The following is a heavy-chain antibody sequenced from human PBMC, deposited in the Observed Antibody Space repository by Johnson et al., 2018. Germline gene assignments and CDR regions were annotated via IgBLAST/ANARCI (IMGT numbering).Heavy chain of an antibody. Sequence: VQLVESGGGLVKXGGSLRLXCAASGFTFSSYSMNWVRQAPGKGLEWVSSISSSSSYIYYADSVQGRFTISRDNAKNSLYLQMNSLRAEDTAVYYCARDMITFGGVIVQGYYGMDVWGQGTTVTVSS. D-gene: IGHD3-16*02. CDR3: ARDMITFGGVIVQGYYGMDV. J-gene: IGHJ6*02. V-gene: IGHV3-21*01. CDR1: GFTFSSYS. CDR2: ISSSSSYI.